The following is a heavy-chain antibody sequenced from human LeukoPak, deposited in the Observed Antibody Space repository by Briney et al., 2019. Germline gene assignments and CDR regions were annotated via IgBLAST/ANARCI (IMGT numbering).Heavy chain of an antibody. J-gene: IGHJ6*03. Sequence: SETLSLTCSVSGGSMSSRYWSRIRQAPGKGLEWIGYILYSVITEYNMSPQSRATISVDTAKNQFSLKLSSVTAADTAVYYCALRDFGRSSGGYSYCYMDVWGKGTTVTVSS. D-gene: IGHD6-6*01. CDR2: ILYSVIT. CDR1: GGSMSSRY. V-gene: IGHV4-59*11. CDR3: ALRDFGRSSGGYSYCYMDV.